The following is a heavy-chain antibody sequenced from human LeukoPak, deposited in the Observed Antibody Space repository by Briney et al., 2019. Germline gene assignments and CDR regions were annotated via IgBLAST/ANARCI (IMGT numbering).Heavy chain of an antibody. CDR3: ARGPYYYMDV. CDR1: GGSISSHY. J-gene: IGHJ6*03. Sequence: PSETLSLTCTVSGGSISSHYWSWIRQPPGKGLEWIGYIYYSGSTNYNPSLKSRVTISVDTSKNQFSLKLSSVTAADTAVYYCARGPYYYMDVWGKGTTVTVSS. CDR2: IYYSGST. V-gene: IGHV4-59*11.